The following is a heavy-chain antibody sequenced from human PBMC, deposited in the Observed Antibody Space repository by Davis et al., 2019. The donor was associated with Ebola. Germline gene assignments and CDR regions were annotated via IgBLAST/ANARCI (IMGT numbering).Heavy chain of an antibody. CDR1: GFTFSSYW. CDR2: IKQDGSEK. V-gene: IGHV3-7*01. Sequence: PGGSLRLSCAASGFTFSSYWMSWVRQAPGKGLEWVANIKQDGSEKYYVDSVKGRFTISRDNAKNSLYLQMNSLRAEDTAVYYCARSTHLVVVVAATPVEFDYWGQGTLVTVSS. CDR3: ARSTHLVVVVAATPVEFDY. D-gene: IGHD2-15*01. J-gene: IGHJ4*02.